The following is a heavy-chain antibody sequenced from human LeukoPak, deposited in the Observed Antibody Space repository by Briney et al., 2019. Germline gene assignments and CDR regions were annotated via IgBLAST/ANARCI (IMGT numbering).Heavy chain of an antibody. CDR2: ISGSGGST. Sequence: GGSLRLSCAASGFTFSSYAMSWVRQAPGKGLEWVSTISGSGGSTYYADSVKGRFTISRDNSKNTLYLQMNSPRAEDTAVYYCANEMYYYDSSGLVDNYWGQGTLVTVSS. D-gene: IGHD3-22*01. J-gene: IGHJ4*02. CDR3: ANEMYYYDSSGLVDNY. V-gene: IGHV3-23*01. CDR1: GFTFSSYA.